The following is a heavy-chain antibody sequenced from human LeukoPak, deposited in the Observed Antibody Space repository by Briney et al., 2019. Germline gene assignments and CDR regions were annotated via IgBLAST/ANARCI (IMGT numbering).Heavy chain of an antibody. CDR3: AKDKSGGYSYGGFDY. D-gene: IGHD5-18*01. J-gene: IGHJ4*02. CDR2: ISYDGSNK. Sequence: GGSLRLSCAASGFTFSSYGMHWGRQAPGKGLEWVAVISYDGSNKYYADSVKGRFTISRDNSKNTLYLQMNSLRAEDTAVYYCAKDKSGGYSYGGFDYWGQGTLVTVSS. V-gene: IGHV3-30*18. CDR1: GFTFSSYG.